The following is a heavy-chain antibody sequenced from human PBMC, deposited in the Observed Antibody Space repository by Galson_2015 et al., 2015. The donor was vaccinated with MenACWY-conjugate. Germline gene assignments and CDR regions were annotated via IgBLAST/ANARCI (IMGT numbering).Heavy chain of an antibody. CDR2: ISRDGGNR. V-gene: IGHV3-64D*09. D-gene: IGHD6-25*01. CDR1: GFTFSSFA. J-gene: IGHJ4*02. CDR3: VKEERPPSLFGY. Sequence: SLRLSCAASGFTFSSFAMHRVRQAPGKGLEHVATISRDGGNRYYVDSVKDRFSISRDNSKNTLYLQMSSLRAEDTAVYFCVKEERPPSLFGYWGQGTLVTVSS.